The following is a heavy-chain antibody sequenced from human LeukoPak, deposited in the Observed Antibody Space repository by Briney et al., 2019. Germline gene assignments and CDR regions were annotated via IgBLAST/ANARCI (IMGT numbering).Heavy chain of an antibody. CDR1: GGSISSSSYY. V-gene: IGHV4-61*05. CDR3: ARDGVDRSGYEGFDF. CDR2: ISYSGST. D-gene: IGHD3-22*01. Sequence: PSETLSLTCTVSGGSISSSSYYWGWIRQPPGKGLEWIGYISYSGSTNYNPSPKSRVTISVDTSNNQFSLKLSSVTAADTAVYYCARDGVDRSGYEGFDFWGQGKMFTVS. J-gene: IGHJ3*01.